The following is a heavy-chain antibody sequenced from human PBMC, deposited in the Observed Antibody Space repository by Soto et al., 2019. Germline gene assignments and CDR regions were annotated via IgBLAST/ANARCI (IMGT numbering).Heavy chain of an antibody. V-gene: IGHV1-18*01. Sequence: GASVKVSCKASGYTFTSYGISWVRQAPGQGLEWMGWISAYNGNTNYAQKLQGRVTMTTDTSTSTAYMELRSLRSDDTAVYYCARSRPDSLTVTTEDYWGQGTLVTVSS. CDR1: GYTFTSYG. J-gene: IGHJ4*02. D-gene: IGHD4-17*01. CDR2: ISAYNGNT. CDR3: ARSRPDSLTVTTEDY.